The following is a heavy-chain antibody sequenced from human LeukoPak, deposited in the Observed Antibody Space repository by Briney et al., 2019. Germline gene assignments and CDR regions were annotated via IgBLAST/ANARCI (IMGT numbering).Heavy chain of an antibody. V-gene: IGHV4-59*01. Sequence: SETLSLTCTVSGGSNSRYYWSWIRQPPAKGLEWIGNIYYNGSTNYEPSLKSRVTISVHTSKNQFSLNLRSLTAADTAVYYCARGGYSGYAFDRWGQGTRVTVSS. CDR3: ARGGYSGYAFDR. CDR2: IYYNGST. J-gene: IGHJ5*02. CDR1: GGSNSRYY. D-gene: IGHD5-12*01.